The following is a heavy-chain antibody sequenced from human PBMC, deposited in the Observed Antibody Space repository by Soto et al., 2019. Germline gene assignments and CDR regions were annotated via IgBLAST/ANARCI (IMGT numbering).Heavy chain of an antibody. J-gene: IGHJ6*02. CDR2: IYYSGST. CDR3: ARVPGYSSPYYGMDV. V-gene: IGHV4-30-4*01. Sequence: TLSLTCTVSRGSISSGDYYWSWIRQPPGKGLEWIGYIYYSGSTYYNPSLKSRVTISVDTSKNQFSLKLSSVTAADTAVYYCARVPGYSSPYYGMDVWGQGTTVTVSS. D-gene: IGHD6-13*01. CDR1: RGSISSGDYY.